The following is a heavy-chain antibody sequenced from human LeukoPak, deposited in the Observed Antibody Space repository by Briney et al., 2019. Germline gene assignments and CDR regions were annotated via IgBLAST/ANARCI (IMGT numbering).Heavy chain of an antibody. Sequence: ASVKVSCKASGGTFSSYAISWVRQAPGQGLEWMGGIIPIFGTANYAQKFQGRVTITADESTSPAYMELSSLRSEDTAVYYCARGGGTTVTTFWHFDYWGQGTLVTVSS. D-gene: IGHD4-17*01. CDR1: GGTFSSYA. V-gene: IGHV1-69*13. CDR3: ARGGGTTVTTFWHFDY. J-gene: IGHJ4*02. CDR2: IIPIFGTA.